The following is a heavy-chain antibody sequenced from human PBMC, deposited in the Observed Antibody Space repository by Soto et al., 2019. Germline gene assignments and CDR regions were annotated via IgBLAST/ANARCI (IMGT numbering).Heavy chain of an antibody. Sequence: GGSLRLSCAASGFTFSSYSMNWVRQAPGKGLEWVSSISSSSSYIYYADSVKGRFTISRDNAKNTLYLQMNSLIAEDTAVYYCARDGSEYYDFWSGYLRRDRDLYYYGMDVWGQGTTVTVSS. J-gene: IGHJ6*02. CDR1: GFTFSSYS. CDR2: ISSSSSYI. V-gene: IGHV3-21*01. D-gene: IGHD3-3*01. CDR3: ARDGSEYYDFWSGYLRRDRDLYYYGMDV.